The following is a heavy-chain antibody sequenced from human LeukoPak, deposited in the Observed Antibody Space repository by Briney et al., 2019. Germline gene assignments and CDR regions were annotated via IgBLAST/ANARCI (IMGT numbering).Heavy chain of an antibody. CDR3: ATPSRVVAATLFYY. CDR1: GYTLPQLS. J-gene: IGHJ4*02. CDR2: FDPEDGET. Sequence: ASVNVSRKVSGYTLPQLSMHWVRQAPGKGLEGMGGFDPEDGETIYAQKSQRRVTMTEETSPDTAYMALSTLRSEDTAVYYCATPSRVVAATLFYYWGEGKLVTVSP. D-gene: IGHD2-15*01. V-gene: IGHV1-24*01.